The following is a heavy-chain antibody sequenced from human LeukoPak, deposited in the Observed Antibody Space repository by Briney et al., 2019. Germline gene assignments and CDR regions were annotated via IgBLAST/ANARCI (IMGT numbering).Heavy chain of an antibody. J-gene: IGHJ3*02. D-gene: IGHD3-22*01. CDR2: IYYSGST. V-gene: IGHV4-30-4*08. CDR1: GGSISSGDYY. Sequence: SETLSLTCTVSGGSISSGDYYWSWIRQPPGKGLEWIGYIYYSGSTYYNPSLKSRVTISVDTSKNQFSLKLSSVTAADTVVYFCARDSRGAFDIWGQGTMVTVSS. CDR3: ARDSRGAFDI.